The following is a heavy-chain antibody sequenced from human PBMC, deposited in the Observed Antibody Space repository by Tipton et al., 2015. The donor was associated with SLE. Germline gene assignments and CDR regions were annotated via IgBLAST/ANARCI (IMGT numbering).Heavy chain of an antibody. D-gene: IGHD3-16*02. J-gene: IGHJ3*02. CDR3: ARIHRWIHLGELSLVAFDI. CDR1: GGSISSYY. Sequence: TLSLTCTVSGGSISSYYWSWIRQPPGKGLEWIGYIYYSGSTNYNPSLKSRVTISVDTSKNQFFLKLSSVTAADTAVYYCARIHRWIHLGELSLVAFDIWGQGTMVTVSS. CDR2: IYYSGST. V-gene: IGHV4-59*01.